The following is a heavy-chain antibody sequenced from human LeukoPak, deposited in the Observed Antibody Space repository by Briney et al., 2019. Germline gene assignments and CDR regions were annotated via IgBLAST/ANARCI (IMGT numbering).Heavy chain of an antibody. V-gene: IGHV3-23*01. CDR3: AKDSTYYYDMEGGDY. D-gene: IGHD3-22*01. CDR1: GFTFSSYA. CDR2: ISGSGGST. Sequence: GGSLRLSCAASGFTFSSYAMSWVRQAPGKGLEWVSAISGSGGSTYYADSVKGRFTISRDNSKNTLYLQMNSPRAEDTAVYYCAKDSTYYYDMEGGDYWGQGTLVTVSS. J-gene: IGHJ4*02.